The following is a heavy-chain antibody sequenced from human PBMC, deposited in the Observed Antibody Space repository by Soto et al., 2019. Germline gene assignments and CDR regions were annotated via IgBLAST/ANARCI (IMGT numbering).Heavy chain of an antibody. CDR3: AGTYYYDSSGYGRPFDY. CDR2: IIPIFGTA. CDR1: GGTFSSYA. D-gene: IGHD3-22*01. J-gene: IGHJ4*02. Sequence: SVKVSCKASGGTFSSYAISWVRQAPGQGLEWMGGIIPIFGTANYAQKFQGRVTITADESTSTAYMELSSLRSEDTAVYYCAGTYYYDSSGYGRPFDYRGQGTLVTVSS. V-gene: IGHV1-69*13.